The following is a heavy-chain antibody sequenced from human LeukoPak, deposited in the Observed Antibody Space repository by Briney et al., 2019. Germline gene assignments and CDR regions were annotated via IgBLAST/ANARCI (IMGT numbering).Heavy chain of an antibody. V-gene: IGHV3-23*01. CDR2: ISGSGGST. CDR1: GFTFSSYA. J-gene: IGHJ5*02. D-gene: IGHD2-2*01. CDR3: ARQFCSSSSCSNYNWFDP. Sequence: GGSLRLSCAASGFTFSSYAMSWVRQAPGKGLEWVSAISGSGGSTYYADSVKGRFTISRDNSKNTLYLQMNSLRAEDTAVYYCARQFCSSSSCSNYNWFDPWGQGTLVTVSS.